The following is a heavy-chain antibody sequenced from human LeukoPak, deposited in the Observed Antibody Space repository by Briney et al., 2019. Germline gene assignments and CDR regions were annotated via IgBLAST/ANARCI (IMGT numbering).Heavy chain of an antibody. CDR1: GFTLNSYH. V-gene: IGHV3-23*01. J-gene: IGHJ6*02. D-gene: IGHD1/OR15-1a*01. Sequence: GGSLRLSCAASGFTLNSYHMHWVRQAPGKGLEWVSTISGSGHNTYYADSVKGRFTISRDDSKNTLYLQMNSLRADDTAVYYCAREAVMPVAPVKIGTSDRPLYEYYGLDVWGQGTTVTVS. CDR2: ISGSGHNT. CDR3: AREAVMPVAPVKIGTSDRPLYEYYGLDV.